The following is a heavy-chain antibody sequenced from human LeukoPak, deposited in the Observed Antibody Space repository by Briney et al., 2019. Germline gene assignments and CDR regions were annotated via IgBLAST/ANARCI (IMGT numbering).Heavy chain of an antibody. D-gene: IGHD6-6*01. V-gene: IGHV1-8*03. J-gene: IGHJ5*02. CDR1: GYTFTKYD. CDR3: ARAIRADRRGSWFDP. Sequence: ASVKVSCKASGYTFTKYDINWVRQATGQGLEWMGWMNPNSGNTGYAQKFQGRVTFSRNTSITTAYMELSSLRSEDTAVYYCARAIRADRRGSWFDPWGQGTLVTVSS. CDR2: MNPNSGNT.